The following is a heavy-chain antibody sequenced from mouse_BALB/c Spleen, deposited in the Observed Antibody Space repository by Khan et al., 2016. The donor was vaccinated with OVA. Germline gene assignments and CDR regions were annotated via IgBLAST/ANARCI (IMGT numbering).Heavy chain of an antibody. V-gene: IGHV3-2*02. CDR1: GYSITSDYA. J-gene: IGHJ4*01. D-gene: IGHD2-3*01. Sequence: EVQLQESGPGLVKPSQSLSLTCTVTGYSITSDYAWNWIRQFPGNKLEWMGYLSYSVSTNYNPALKSRISITRDTSKNQFFLQLNSVTTEDTATYYCARDGSRYNYAMDYWGQGTSVTVSS. CDR3: ARDGSRYNYAMDY. CDR2: LSYSVST.